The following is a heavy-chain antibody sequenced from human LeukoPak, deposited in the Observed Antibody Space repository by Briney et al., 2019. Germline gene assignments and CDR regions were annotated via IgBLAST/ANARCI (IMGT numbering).Heavy chain of an antibody. CDR1: GYTFTGYY. D-gene: IGHD3-16*02. V-gene: IGHV1-2*06. CDR3: ARERHDYVWGSYRYSIDY. Sequence: ASVKVSCKASGYTFTGYYMHWVRQAPGQGLEWMGRINPNSGGTNYAQKFQGRVTMTRDTSISTACMELSRLRSDDTAVYYCARERHDYVWGSYRYSIDYWGQGTLVTVSS. J-gene: IGHJ4*02. CDR2: INPNSGGT.